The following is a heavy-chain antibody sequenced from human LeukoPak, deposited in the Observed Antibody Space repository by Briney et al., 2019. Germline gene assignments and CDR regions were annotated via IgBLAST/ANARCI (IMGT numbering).Heavy chain of an antibody. CDR3: ARANYYDTSGYSRGAFDI. CDR1: GDSISYFY. V-gene: IGHV4-59*08. CDR2: IYYSGST. Sequence: SETLSLTCNVSGDSISYFYWSWIRQAPGKGLEWIGYIYYSGSTKYNPSLKSRVTISLDTSKNQFSLKLSSVTAADTAVYYCARANYYDTSGYSRGAFDIWGQGTMVTVSS. D-gene: IGHD3-22*01. J-gene: IGHJ3*02.